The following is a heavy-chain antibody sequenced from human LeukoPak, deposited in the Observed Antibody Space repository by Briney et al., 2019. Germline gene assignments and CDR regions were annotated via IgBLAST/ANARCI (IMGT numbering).Heavy chain of an antibody. CDR3: ARGTCSTTSCPQDY. D-gene: IGHD2-2*01. CDR2: ISSSSSTI. Sequence: GGPLRLSCAASGFTFSSYAMSWVRQAPGKGLEWVSYISSSSSTIYYADSVKGRFTISRDNAKNSLYLQMNSLRAEDTAVYYCARGTCSTTSCPQDYWGQGTLVTVSS. V-gene: IGHV3-48*01. J-gene: IGHJ4*02. CDR1: GFTFSSYA.